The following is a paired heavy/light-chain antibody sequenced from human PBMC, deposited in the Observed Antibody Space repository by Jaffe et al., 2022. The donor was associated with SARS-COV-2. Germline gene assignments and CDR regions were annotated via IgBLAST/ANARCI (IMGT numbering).Heavy chain of an antibody. J-gene: IGHJ4*02. CDR1: QFIFSNYG. CDR3: ARDPGGSGSHGSFDY. V-gene: IGHV3-48*02. D-gene: IGHD3-10*01. Sequence: EVQLVESGGGLVQPGGSLRLSCAPSQFIFSNYGMHWVRQAPGKGLEWVSYITSTSSTMFYADSVKGRFTVSRDNARNSLYLQMNSLRDDDTAVYYCARDPGGSGSHGSFDYWGQGTLVTVSS. CDR2: ITSTSSTM.
Light chain of an antibody. CDR3: MQGTYWPFT. V-gene: IGKV2-30*01. CDR1: QSLVYSDGDTY. CDR2: KVS. J-gene: IGKJ4*01. Sequence: DVVMTQSPLSLPVTLGQPASISCRSSQSLVYSDGDTYLNWFQQRPGQSPRRLIYKVSNRDSGVPDRFSGSGSGTDFTLKISRVEAEDVGVYYCMQGTYWPFTFGGGTKVEIK.